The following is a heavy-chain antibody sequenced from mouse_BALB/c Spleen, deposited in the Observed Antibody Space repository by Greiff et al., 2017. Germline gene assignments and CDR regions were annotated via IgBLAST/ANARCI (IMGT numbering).Heavy chain of an antibody. CDR1: GYTFTSYW. V-gene: IGHV1S81*02. J-gene: IGHJ3*01. D-gene: IGHD2-10*02. Sequence: QVQLQQPGAELVKPGASVKLSCKASGYTFTSYWMHWVKQRPGQGLEWIGEISPSNGRTNYNEKFKSKATLTVDKSSSTAYMQLSSLTSEDSAVYYCARQYGNSSWFAYWGQGTLVTVSA. CDR2: ISPSNGRT. CDR3: ARQYGNSSWFAY.